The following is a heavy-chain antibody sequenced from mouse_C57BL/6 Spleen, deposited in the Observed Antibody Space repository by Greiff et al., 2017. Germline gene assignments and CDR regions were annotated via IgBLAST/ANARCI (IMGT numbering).Heavy chain of an antibody. CDR3: AREGVTTVAFDY. CDR2: IYPGDGDT. CDR1: GYAFSSYW. Sequence: VQLQESGAELVKPGASVKISCKASGYAFSSYWMNWVKQRPGKGLEWIGQIYPGDGDTNYNGKFKGKATLTADKSSSTAYMQLSSLTSEDSAVYFCAREGVTTVAFDYWGQGTTLTVSS. V-gene: IGHV1-80*01. D-gene: IGHD1-1*01. J-gene: IGHJ2*01.